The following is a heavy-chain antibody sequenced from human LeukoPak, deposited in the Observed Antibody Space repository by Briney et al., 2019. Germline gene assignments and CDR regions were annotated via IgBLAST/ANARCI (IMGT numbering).Heavy chain of an antibody. Sequence: ASVKVSCKASGYTFTGYYMHWVRQAPGQGLEWTGWINPNSGGTNYAQKFQGRVTMTRDTSISTAYMELSRLRSDDTAVYYCARGDDILTGYPLDAFDIWGQGTMVTVSS. D-gene: IGHD3-9*01. V-gene: IGHV1-2*02. J-gene: IGHJ3*02. CDR3: ARGDDILTGYPLDAFDI. CDR2: INPNSGGT. CDR1: GYTFTGYY.